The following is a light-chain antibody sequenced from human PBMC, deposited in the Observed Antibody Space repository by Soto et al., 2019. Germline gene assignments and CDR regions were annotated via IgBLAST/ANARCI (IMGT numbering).Light chain of an antibody. V-gene: IGKV1-12*01. CDR1: QGISGW. CDR3: QQANSLPPT. J-gene: IGKJ3*01. Sequence: DIQMTPSPSSVSASVGDRVTITCRASQGISGWLAWYQQKPGKAPKFLIFAASSLPSGVPSRFSGSGSGREFTLTISSLQPEDFATYYCQQANSLPPTFGPGTKVDIK. CDR2: AAS.